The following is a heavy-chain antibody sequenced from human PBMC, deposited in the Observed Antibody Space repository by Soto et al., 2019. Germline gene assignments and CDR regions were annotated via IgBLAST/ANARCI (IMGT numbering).Heavy chain of an antibody. J-gene: IGHJ6*02. Sequence: EVQLVESGGGLVKPGGSLRLSCAASGFTFSSYSMNWVRQAPGKGLEWVSSISSSSSYIYYADSVKGRFTISRDSAKNSLYLQMNSLRAEDTAVYYCARDLEYFSGYDWGSIAADGMDVWGQGTTVTVSS. D-gene: IGHD5-12*01. CDR3: ARDLEYFSGYDWGSIAADGMDV. CDR1: GFTFSSYS. V-gene: IGHV3-21*01. CDR2: ISSSSSYI.